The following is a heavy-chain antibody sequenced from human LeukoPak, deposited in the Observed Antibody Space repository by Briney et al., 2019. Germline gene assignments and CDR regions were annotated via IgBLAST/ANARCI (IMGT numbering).Heavy chain of an antibody. CDR2: IIPIFGTA. CDR1: GGTFSSYA. Sequence: GASVKVSCKASGGTFSSYAISWVRQAPGQGLEWMGGIIPIFGTANHAQKFQGRVTITTDESTSTAYMELSSLRSEDTAVYYCARITAAGNIGSEYFQHWGQGTLVTVSS. J-gene: IGHJ1*01. D-gene: IGHD6-13*01. V-gene: IGHV1-69*05. CDR3: ARITAAGNIGSEYFQH.